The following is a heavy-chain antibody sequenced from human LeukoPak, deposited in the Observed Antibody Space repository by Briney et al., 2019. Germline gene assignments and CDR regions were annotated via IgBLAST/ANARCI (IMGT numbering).Heavy chain of an antibody. V-gene: IGHV1-69*13. CDR1: GGTFSSYA. J-gene: IGHJ6*02. D-gene: IGHD2-2*01. CDR2: IIPIFGTA. Sequence: SVKVSFKASGGTFSSYAISWVRQAPGQGLEWMGGIIPIFGTANYAQKFQGRVTITADESTSTAYMELSSLRSEDTAVYYCARGAGSTSPLYYYGMDVWGQGTTVTVSS. CDR3: ARGAGSTSPLYYYGMDV.